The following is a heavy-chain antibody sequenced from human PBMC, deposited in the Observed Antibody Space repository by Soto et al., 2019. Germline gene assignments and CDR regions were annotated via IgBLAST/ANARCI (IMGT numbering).Heavy chain of an antibody. J-gene: IGHJ6*02. Sequence: VQLVESGGGLVKPGGSLSRSCAASGFTFSSYSMNWVRPAPGKGLEWVSSISNSSSYIYYADSVKGRFTISRDNAKNSLYLQMNSLRAEDTAVYYCARDRGIAAAGYYYYCMDVWGQGPTVTVSS. CDR3: ARDRGIAAAGYYYYCMDV. CDR2: ISNSSSYI. CDR1: GFTFSSYS. V-gene: IGHV3-21*01. D-gene: IGHD6-13*01.